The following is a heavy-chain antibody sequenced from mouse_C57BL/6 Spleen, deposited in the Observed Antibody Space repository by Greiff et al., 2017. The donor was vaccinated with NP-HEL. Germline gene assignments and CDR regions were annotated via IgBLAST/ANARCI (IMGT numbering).Heavy chain of an antibody. CDR3: ARWRGLQLRHFDY. Sequence: QVQLQQPGAELVKPGASVQLSCKASGYTFTSYWMHWVKQRPGRGLAWIGRIDPNSGGTKYNEKFQSKATLTVDTPSSTAYMQLSSLTAEDAAGYYCARWRGLQLRHFDYWGQGTTLTVSS. CDR1: GYTFTSYW. J-gene: IGHJ2*01. V-gene: IGHV1-72*01. CDR2: IDPNSGGT. D-gene: IGHD3-2*02.